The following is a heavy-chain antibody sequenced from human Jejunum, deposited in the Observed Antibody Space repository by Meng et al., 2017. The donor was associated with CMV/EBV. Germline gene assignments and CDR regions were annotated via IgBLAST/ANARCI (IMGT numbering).Heavy chain of an antibody. CDR1: GYTFSSYG. CDR3: ASGFTGTPDY. V-gene: IGHV1-18*01. D-gene: IGHD2-8*02. Sequence: NVSCKASGYTFSSYGIFWVRHAPGQGLEWMGWISAYNGNTNHAQKFQGRVTMTTHTSTNTGYMELRNLRSDDTAVYYCASGFTGTPDYWGQGTLVTVSS. J-gene: IGHJ4*02. CDR2: ISAYNGNT.